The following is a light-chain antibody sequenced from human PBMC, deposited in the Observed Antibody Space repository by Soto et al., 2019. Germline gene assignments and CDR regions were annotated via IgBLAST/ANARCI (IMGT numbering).Light chain of an antibody. Sequence: DIVMTQSPDSLGVSLGERATINCKPSQSGLYSSNNKNFLAWYQQKPGQPPKLLIYWASTRESGVPDRFSGSGSGTDFTLTVSSLQAEDVAVYYCQQYYSTPLAFGGGTKVDI. CDR2: WAS. CDR1: QSGLYSSNNKNF. J-gene: IGKJ4*01. CDR3: QQYYSTPLA. V-gene: IGKV4-1*01.